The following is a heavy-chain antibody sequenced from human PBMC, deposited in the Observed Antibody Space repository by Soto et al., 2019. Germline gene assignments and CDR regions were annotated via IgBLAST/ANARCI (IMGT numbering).Heavy chain of an antibody. CDR3: AKDGIRKDDY. V-gene: IGHV3-30-3*02. CDR2: ISSDGVYK. Sequence: GGSLRLSCAVSGFIFSDYAFHLVRQAPGKGLEWVALISSDGVYKYYADSVKGRFAISRDTSKNTVYLQMNNLRVGDTALYYCAKDGIRKDDYWGPGTMVTVSS. CDR1: GFIFSDYA. J-gene: IGHJ4*02.